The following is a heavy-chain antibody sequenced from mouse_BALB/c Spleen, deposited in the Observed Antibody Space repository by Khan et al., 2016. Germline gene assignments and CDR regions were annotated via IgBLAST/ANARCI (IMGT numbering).Heavy chain of an antibody. CDR3: ARDDQDYDAWFAS. CDR1: GFSLTNSG. Sequence: QVQLKESGPGLVAPSQSLSITCTVSGFSLTNSGVHWIRQPPGKGLEWLGVIWPGGSTDYNSALMSRLSITKDNSQNQVFLKMISLQTVDTAMYYCARDDQDYDAWFASWGKGTLVIVSA. V-gene: IGHV2-9*02. D-gene: IGHD2-4*01. J-gene: IGHJ3*01. CDR2: IWPGGST.